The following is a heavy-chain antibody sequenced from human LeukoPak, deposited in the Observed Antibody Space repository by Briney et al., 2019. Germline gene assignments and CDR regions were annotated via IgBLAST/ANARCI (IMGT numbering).Heavy chain of an antibody. CDR1: GYTFTGYY. D-gene: IGHD4-17*01. Sequence: GASVKVSCKASGYTFTGYYMHWVRQAPGQGLEWMGWINPNSGGTNYAQKFQGRVTMTRDTSISTAYMELSRLRSDDTAVYYCARGTTVTPYYYYYYMDVWGKGTTVTISS. V-gene: IGHV1-2*02. J-gene: IGHJ6*03. CDR2: INPNSGGT. CDR3: ARGTTVTPYYYYYYMDV.